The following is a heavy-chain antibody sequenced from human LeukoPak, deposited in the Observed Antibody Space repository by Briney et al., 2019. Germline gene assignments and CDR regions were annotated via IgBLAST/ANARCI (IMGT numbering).Heavy chain of an antibody. CDR2: INPNSGGT. D-gene: IGHD1-26*01. J-gene: IGHJ6*02. Sequence: ASVKVSCKASGYTFTGYYMHWVRQGPGQGLEWMGRINPNSGGTNYAQKFQGRVTMTRDASISTAYMELSRLRSDDTAVYYCAKDKGWGYSAYDCYGMDVWGQGTTVTVSS. CDR3: AKDKGWGYSAYDCYGMDV. CDR1: GYTFTGYY. V-gene: IGHV1-2*06.